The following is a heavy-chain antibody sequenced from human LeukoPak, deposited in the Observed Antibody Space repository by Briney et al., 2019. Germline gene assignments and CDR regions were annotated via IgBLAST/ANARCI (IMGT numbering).Heavy chain of an antibody. Sequence: GGSLRLSCAASGFTYSSYWMSWVRQPPGKGLEWVAFIRNDGSYKYYADSVKGRFTISRDNSKNTLYLQMNSLRAEDTSVYYCAKDSDCPSAGCYDYYYYYMDVWGKGTTVTVSS. D-gene: IGHD2-2*01. CDR2: IRNDGSYK. J-gene: IGHJ6*03. V-gene: IGHV3-30*02. CDR1: GFTYSSYW. CDR3: AKDSDCPSAGCYDYYYYYMDV.